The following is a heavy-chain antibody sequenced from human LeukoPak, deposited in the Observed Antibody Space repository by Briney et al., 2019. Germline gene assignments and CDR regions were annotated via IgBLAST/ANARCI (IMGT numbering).Heavy chain of an antibody. D-gene: IGHD3-10*01. J-gene: IGHJ4*02. CDR2: IGSDGNGT. CDR3: ASPNYYHSGTYYNELDY. Sequence: PGGSLRLSCTASGFTFSRSWMHWVRQGPGKGLVWVSRIGSDGNGTTYADSVKGRFTISRDNAKDTVYLQMNNLRAEDTAMYYCASPNYYHSGTYYNELDYWGQGTLVTVSS. CDR1: GFTFSRSW. V-gene: IGHV3-74*01.